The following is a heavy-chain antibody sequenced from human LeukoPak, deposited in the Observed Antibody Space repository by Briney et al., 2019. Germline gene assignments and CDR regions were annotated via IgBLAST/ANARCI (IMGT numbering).Heavy chain of an antibody. Sequence: SETLSLTCAVSGDSLSSSSHYWGWIRQPPGKGLEWIGNIYYSGSTYYSPSLKSRVTISVDTSKNHFSLNLSSVTAADTAMYYCARSIVGAPAYWGQGTLVTVSS. V-gene: IGHV4-39*02. J-gene: IGHJ4*02. CDR3: ARSIVGAPAY. CDR2: IYYSGST. CDR1: GDSLSSSSHY. D-gene: IGHD1-26*01.